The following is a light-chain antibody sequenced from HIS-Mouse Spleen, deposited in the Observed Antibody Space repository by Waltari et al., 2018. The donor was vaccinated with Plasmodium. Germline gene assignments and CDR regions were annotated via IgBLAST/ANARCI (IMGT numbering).Light chain of an antibody. V-gene: IGLV10-54*02. CDR3: SALDSSLSAHDWV. Sequence: QAGLTQPPSVSKGLRQTATLTCTGNSNIVGNQGAAWLQQHQGHPPKLLSYRNNNRPSGSSERFSAARSGNTASLTITGLQPEDEADYYCSALDSSLSAHDWVFGGGTKLTVL. CDR2: RNN. J-gene: IGLJ3*02. CDR1: SNIVGNQG.